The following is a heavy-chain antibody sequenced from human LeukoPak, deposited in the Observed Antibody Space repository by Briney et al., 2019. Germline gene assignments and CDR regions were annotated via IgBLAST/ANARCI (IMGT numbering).Heavy chain of an antibody. CDR1: GFTVSNSY. CDR3: ARDRSSSGYYPFDY. V-gene: IGHV3-66*01. CDR2: IYSGGST. Sequence: GSLRLSCAASGFTVSNSYMSWVRQAPGKGLEWVSIIYSGGSTYYADSVKGRFTISRDNSKNSLYLQMNSLRDEDTAVYYCARDRSSSGYYPFDYWGQGTLVTVPS. J-gene: IGHJ4*02. D-gene: IGHD3-22*01.